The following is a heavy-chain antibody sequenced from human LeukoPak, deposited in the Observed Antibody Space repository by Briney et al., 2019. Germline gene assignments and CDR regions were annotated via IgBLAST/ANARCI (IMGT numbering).Heavy chain of an antibody. CDR2: IYHSGST. CDR1: AYSISSDHS. J-gene: IGHJ6*03. V-gene: IGHV4-38-2*02. Sequence: SETLSLTCSVSAYSISSDHSWGWIRQPPGKGLEWIANIYHSGSTYYNPSLKSRATVSVDTSKNQFSLKLSSVTAADTAVYYCAFSYYYGSGENYYYYMDVWGKGTTVTVSS. D-gene: IGHD3-10*01. CDR3: AFSYYYGSGENYYYYMDV.